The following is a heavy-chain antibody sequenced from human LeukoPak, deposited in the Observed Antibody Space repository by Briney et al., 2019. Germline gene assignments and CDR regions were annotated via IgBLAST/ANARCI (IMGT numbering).Heavy chain of an antibody. CDR1: GFTFSSYG. J-gene: IGHJ4*02. CDR3: ARDEDSYGPFDY. V-gene: IGHV3-33*01. D-gene: IGHD5-18*01. CDR2: IWYDGSNK. Sequence: PGGSLRLSCAAPGFTFSSYGMHWVRQAPGKGLEWVAVIWYDGSNKYYADSVKGRFTISRDNSKNTLYLQMNSLRAEDTVVYYCARDEDSYGPFDYWGQGTLVTVSS.